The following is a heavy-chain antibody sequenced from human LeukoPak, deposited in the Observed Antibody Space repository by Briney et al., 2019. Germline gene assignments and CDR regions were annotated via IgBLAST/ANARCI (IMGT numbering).Heavy chain of an antibody. CDR2: IDWDDDK. Sequence: TLSLTCTVSGGSISSYYWSWIRQPPGKALEWLARIDWDDDKYYSTSLKTRLTISKDTSKNQVVLTMTNMDPVDTATYYCARIDELKGFDYWGQGTLVTVSS. D-gene: IGHD3-10*01. J-gene: IGHJ4*02. CDR3: ARIDELKGFDY. V-gene: IGHV2-70*11. CDR1: GGSISSYYW.